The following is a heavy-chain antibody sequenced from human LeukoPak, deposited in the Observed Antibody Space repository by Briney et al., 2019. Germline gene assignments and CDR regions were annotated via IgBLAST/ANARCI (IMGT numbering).Heavy chain of an antibody. CDR1: GGTFSSYA. D-gene: IGHD3-22*01. Sequence: ASVKVSCKASGGTFSSYAISWVRQAPGQGLEWMGGIIPIFGTANYAQKFQGRVTITADESTSTAYMELSSLRSEDTAVYYCARQQYYYDSSGKSTHFDYWGQGTLVTVSS. CDR2: IIPIFGTA. CDR3: ARQQYYYDSSGKSTHFDY. V-gene: IGHV1-69*01. J-gene: IGHJ4*02.